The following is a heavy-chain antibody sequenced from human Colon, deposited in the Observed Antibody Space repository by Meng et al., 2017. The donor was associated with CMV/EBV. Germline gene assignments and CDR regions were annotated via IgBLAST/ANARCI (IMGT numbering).Heavy chain of an antibody. CDR2: IYSAGTTT. J-gene: IGHJ4*02. V-gene: IGHV3-23*03. D-gene: IGHD6-13*01. Sequence: LSLTCAASGFTFSSYVMSWVRQAPGKGLEWVSIIYSAGTTTYYADSVKGRFTISRDNSKNMLYLQMDNLRAEDTAIYYCAKGRGAAPFDYWGQGILVTVSS. CDR3: AKGRGAAPFDY. CDR1: GFTFSSYV.